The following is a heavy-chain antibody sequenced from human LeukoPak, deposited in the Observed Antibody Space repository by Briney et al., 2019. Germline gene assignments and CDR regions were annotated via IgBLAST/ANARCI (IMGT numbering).Heavy chain of an antibody. CDR3: AKDPELGIDY. CDR1: GFTLSSYA. V-gene: IGHV3-23*01. J-gene: IGHJ4*02. CDR2: ISGSGGST. Sequence: GESLRLSCAASGFTLSSYAMSWVRQAPGKGLEWVSAISGSGGSTYYADSVKGRFTISRDNSKNTLYLQMNSLRAEDTAVYYCAKDPELGIDYWGQGTLVTVSS. D-gene: IGHD6-6*01.